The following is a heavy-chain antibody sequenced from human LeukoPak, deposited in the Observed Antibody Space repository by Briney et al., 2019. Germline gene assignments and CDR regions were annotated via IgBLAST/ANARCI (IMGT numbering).Heavy chain of an antibody. CDR1: GVSFSSYY. CDR3: ARVKWFRINYFDY. CDR2: INHSGST. D-gene: IGHD3-22*01. Sequence: KPSESMSLTCAVYGVSFSSYYWSWMRQPPGKGLEWIGEINHSGSTNYNPSLKSRVTISVDTSKNQFSLKLSSVTAADTAVYYCARVKWFRINYFDYWGQGTLVTVSS. V-gene: IGHV4-34*01. J-gene: IGHJ4*02.